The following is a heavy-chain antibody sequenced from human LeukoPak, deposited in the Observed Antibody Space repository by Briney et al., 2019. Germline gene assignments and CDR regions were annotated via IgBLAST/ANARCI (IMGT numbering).Heavy chain of an antibody. CDR3: ARGWDIYFGWLSFFGH. V-gene: IGHV3-7*03. CDR1: GFTFSSYW. CDR2: IKQDGSEK. D-gene: IGHD3-9*01. J-gene: IGHJ4*02. Sequence: PGGSLRLSCAASGFTFSSYWMSWVRQAPGKGLEWVANIKQDGSEKYYVDSVKGRFTISRDNAKNSLYLQMHSLRAEDTAVYYWARGWDIYFGWLSFFGHLGQGTLGTVFS.